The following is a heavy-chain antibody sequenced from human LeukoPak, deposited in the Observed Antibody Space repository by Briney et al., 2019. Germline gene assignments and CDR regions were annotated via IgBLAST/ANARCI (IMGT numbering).Heavy chain of an antibody. J-gene: IGHJ4*02. CDR3: AREWQGGIAAAGTRIEGDY. Sequence: AGGSLRLSCAVSGFSVSGYWMTWVRQAPGKGLDGVANIKQDGSEKDYVDSVKGRFTISRDNAENSLFLQMNSLRVEDTAVYYCAREWQGGIAAAGTRIEGDYWGQGTLVAVPS. CDR2: IKQDGSEK. D-gene: IGHD6-13*01. V-gene: IGHV3-7*01. CDR1: GFSVSGYW.